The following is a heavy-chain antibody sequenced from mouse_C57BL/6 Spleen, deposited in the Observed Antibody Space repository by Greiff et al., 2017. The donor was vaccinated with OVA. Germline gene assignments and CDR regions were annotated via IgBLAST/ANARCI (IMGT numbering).Heavy chain of an antibody. CDR2: IDPNSGGT. D-gene: IGHD1-1*01. V-gene: IGHV1-72*01. CDR3: ARSSTVVATDAMDY. CDR1: GYTFTSYW. J-gene: IGHJ4*01. Sequence: VKLIESGAELVKPGASVKLSCKASGYTFTSYWMHWVKQRPGRGLEWIGRIDPNSGGTKYNEKFKSKATLTVDKPSSTAYMQLSSLTSEDSAVYYCARSSTVVATDAMDYWGQGTSVTVSS.